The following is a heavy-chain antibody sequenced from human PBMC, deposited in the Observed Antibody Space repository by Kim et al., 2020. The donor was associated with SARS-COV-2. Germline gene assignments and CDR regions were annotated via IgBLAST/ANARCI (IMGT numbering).Heavy chain of an antibody. CDR1: GYTFTSYF. V-gene: IGHV1-46*01. Sequence: ASVKVSCKASGYTFTSYFLHWVRQAPGQGLEWMGIINPSGGSTSYAQKFQGRVTMTRDTSTSTVYMELSSLRSEDTAVYYCARDIPSMTTVTTGVGGYWGQGTLVTVSS. D-gene: IGHD4-17*01. CDR2: INPSGGST. J-gene: IGHJ4*02. CDR3: ARDIPSMTTVTTGVGGY.